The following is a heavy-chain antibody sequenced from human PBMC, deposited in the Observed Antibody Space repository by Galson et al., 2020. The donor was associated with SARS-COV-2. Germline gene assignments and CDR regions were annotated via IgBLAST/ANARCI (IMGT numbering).Heavy chain of an antibody. CDR2: ISHDGSNK. D-gene: IGHD6-13*01. Sequence: GESLKISCAASGFTFRSYIMHWVRQAPGKGLEWVVVISHDGSNKYYADSVKGRFTISRDNSKNTLYLQMNSLRAEDTAVYYCAREGLYSREGVNWGQGTLVTVSS. CDR3: AREGLYSREGVN. V-gene: IGHV3-30*04. CDR1: GFTFRSYI. J-gene: IGHJ4*02.